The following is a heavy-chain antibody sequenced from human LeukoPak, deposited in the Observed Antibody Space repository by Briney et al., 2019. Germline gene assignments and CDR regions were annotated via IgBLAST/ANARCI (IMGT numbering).Heavy chain of an antibody. CDR3: ARALDYYDSSGYYSYYYYMDV. D-gene: IGHD3-22*01. Sequence: SETLSLTCTVSGGSISSSSYYWGWIRQPPGKGLEWIGSIYYSGSTYYNPSLKSRVTISVDTSKNQFSLKLSSVTAADTAVYYCARALDYYDSSGYYSYYYYMDVRGKGTTVTVSS. V-gene: IGHV4-39*01. CDR2: IYYSGST. J-gene: IGHJ6*03. CDR1: GGSISSSSYY.